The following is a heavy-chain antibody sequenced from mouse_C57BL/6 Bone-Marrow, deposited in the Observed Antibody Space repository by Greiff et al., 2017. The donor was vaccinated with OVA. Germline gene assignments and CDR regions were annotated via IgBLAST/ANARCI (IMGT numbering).Heavy chain of an antibody. D-gene: IGHD2-4*01. J-gene: IGHJ2*01. CDR1: GYTFTSYG. V-gene: IGHV1-81*01. Sequence: VKLMESGAELARPGASVKLSCKASGYTFTSYGISWVKQRTGQGLEWIGEIYPRSGNTYYNEKFKGKATLTADKSSSTAYMELRSLTSEDSAVYFCARGLYDYDGGDYWGQGTTLTVSS. CDR3: ARGLYDYDGGDY. CDR2: IYPRSGNT.